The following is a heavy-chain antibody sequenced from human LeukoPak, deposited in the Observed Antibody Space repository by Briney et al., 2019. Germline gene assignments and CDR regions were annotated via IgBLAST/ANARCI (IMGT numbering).Heavy chain of an antibody. J-gene: IGHJ3*02. Sequence: GASVKVSCKASGYTFTAYYMHWVRQAPGQGLEWMGIINPSGGSTTYAQKFQGRVTMTRDTSTSTVYMDLSSLRSEDTAVYYCARQKVEWELLPWSAFDIWGQGTMVTVSS. D-gene: IGHD1-26*01. CDR2: INPSGGST. CDR1: GYTFTAYY. CDR3: ARQKVEWELLPWSAFDI. V-gene: IGHV1-46*01.